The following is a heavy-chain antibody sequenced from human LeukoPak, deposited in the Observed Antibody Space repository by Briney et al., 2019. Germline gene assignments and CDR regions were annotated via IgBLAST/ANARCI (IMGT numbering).Heavy chain of an antibody. J-gene: IGHJ4*02. V-gene: IGHV3-43*02. CDR1: GFTFDDYA. Sequence: TGGSLRLSCAASGFTFDDYAMHWVRQAPGEGLEWVSLISGDGGSTYYADSVKGRFTISRDNSKNSLYLQMNSLRTEDTALYYCSSGSPYFTFGYDYWGQGTLVTVSS. CDR2: ISGDGGST. D-gene: IGHD6-19*01. CDR3: SSGSPYFTFGYDY.